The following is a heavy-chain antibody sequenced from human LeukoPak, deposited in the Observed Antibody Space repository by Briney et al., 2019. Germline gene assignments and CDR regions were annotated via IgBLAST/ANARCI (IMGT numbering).Heavy chain of an antibody. J-gene: IGHJ3*02. Sequence: GGSLRLSCAASGFTVSSNYMSWVRQAPGKGLEWVSVIYSGGSTYYADSVKGRFTISRDNSKNTLYLQMNSLRAEDTAVYYCARPYYYDSSGYGDAFDIWGQGTMVTVSS. CDR3: ARPYYYDSSGYGDAFDI. CDR2: IYSGGST. V-gene: IGHV3-66*02. CDR1: GFTVSSNY. D-gene: IGHD3-22*01.